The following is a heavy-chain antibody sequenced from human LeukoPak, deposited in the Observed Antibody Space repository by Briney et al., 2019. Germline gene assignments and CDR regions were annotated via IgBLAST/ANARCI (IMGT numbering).Heavy chain of an antibody. CDR3: AAFLLQQINVFDI. J-gene: IGHJ3*02. CDR2: IYPSGNT. V-gene: IGHV4-4*07. D-gene: IGHD1-1*01. CDR1: RGSTSTYY. Sequence: SETLSLTCTVPRGSTSTYYWSWVRQPAGKGLEWIGRIYPSGNTNFNPSLMSRVTISVDTSKNQFSLKLSSVTAADTAVYYCAAFLLQQINVFDIWGQGTMVTVSS.